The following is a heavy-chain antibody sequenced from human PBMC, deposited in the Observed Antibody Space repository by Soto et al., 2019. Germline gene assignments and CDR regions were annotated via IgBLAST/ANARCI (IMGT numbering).Heavy chain of an antibody. V-gene: IGHV4-31*03. CDR3: AAGGLHTFTNYYYGMDV. D-gene: IGHD1-1*01. Sequence: PSETLSLTCTVSGGSISSGGYYWSWIRQHPGKGLEWIGYIYYSGSTYYNPSLKSRVTISVDTSKNQFSLKLSSVTAADTAVYYCAAGGLHTFTNYYYGMDVWGQGTTVTVSS. CDR2: IYYSGST. J-gene: IGHJ6*02. CDR1: GGSISSGGYY.